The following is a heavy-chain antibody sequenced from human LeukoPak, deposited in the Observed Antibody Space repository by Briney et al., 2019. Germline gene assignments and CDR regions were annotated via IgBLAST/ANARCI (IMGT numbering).Heavy chain of an antibody. CDR3: ARGPPHWGYDY. D-gene: IGHD7-27*01. V-gene: IGHV1-8*01. Sequence: ASVKVSCQASGYIYTLYDFNWVRQATAQRPEWMGWMSHNSGDTGYPQQLQHRETMTSNPSISTAYMKLSSLRSDDTAVYYCARGPPHWGYDYWGPGTLVTVSS. J-gene: IGHJ4*02. CDR2: MSHNSGDT. CDR1: GYIYTLYD.